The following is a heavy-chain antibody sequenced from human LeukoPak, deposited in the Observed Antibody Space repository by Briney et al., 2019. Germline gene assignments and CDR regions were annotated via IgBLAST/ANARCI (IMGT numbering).Heavy chain of an antibody. CDR3: ARDPGHTAINEWLEY. CDR2: ISAGGGYI. Sequence: GGSLRLSCAASGFTFTGYGLTWVRQAPGKGLEWIASISAGGGYIYYADSLKGRVTISRDNTKDSLYLQMSSLGFEDTAIYYCARDPGHTAINEWLEYWGQGTPVTVSS. V-gene: IGHV3-21*01. D-gene: IGHD5-24*01. CDR1: GFTFTGYG. J-gene: IGHJ4*02.